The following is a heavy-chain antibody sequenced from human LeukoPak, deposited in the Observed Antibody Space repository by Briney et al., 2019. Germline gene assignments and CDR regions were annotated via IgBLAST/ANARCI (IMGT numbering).Heavy chain of an antibody. Sequence: SETLSLTCTVSGGSISSYYWSWIRQPPGKALEWIGYIYYSGSTNYNPSLKSRVTISVDTSKNQFSLKLNSVTAADTAVYYCARDPRGGTSRDNWFDPWGQGTLVTVSS. J-gene: IGHJ5*02. V-gene: IGHV4-59*01. CDR2: IYYSGST. CDR3: ARDPRGGTSRDNWFDP. CDR1: GGSISSYY. D-gene: IGHD1-1*01.